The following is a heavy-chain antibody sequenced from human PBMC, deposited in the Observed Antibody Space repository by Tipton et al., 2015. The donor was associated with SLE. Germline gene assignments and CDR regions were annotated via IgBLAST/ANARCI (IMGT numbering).Heavy chain of an antibody. V-gene: IGHV3-30-3*01. J-gene: IGHJ3*02. Sequence: SLRLSCSASGFTFSDYAIHWVRQAPGKGLEWVAVISYDGSNKDYADFVQGRFIISRDNSKNSLYLQMNSLRAEDTAVYYCARDHSGGSSRGAFDIWGQGTMVTVSS. CDR2: ISYDGSNK. CDR1: GFTFSDYA. D-gene: IGHD2-15*01. CDR3: ARDHSGGSSRGAFDI.